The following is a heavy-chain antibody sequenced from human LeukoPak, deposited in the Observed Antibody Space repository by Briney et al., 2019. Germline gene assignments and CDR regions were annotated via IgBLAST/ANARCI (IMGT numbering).Heavy chain of an antibody. V-gene: IGHV4-59*01. J-gene: IGHJ3*02. CDR3: ARGNSGYDYAFDI. Sequence: SETLSLTCTVSGGSISSYHWSWIRQPPGKGLQWIGFIYSSGSTNYNPSLKSRVTISLDTSKNQFSLRVSSVTSADTAVYYCARGNSGYDYAFDIWGQGTMVAVSS. CDR1: GGSISSYH. CDR2: IYSSGST. D-gene: IGHD5-12*01.